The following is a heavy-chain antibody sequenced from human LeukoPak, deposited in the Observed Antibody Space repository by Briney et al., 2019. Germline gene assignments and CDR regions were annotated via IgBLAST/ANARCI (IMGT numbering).Heavy chain of an antibody. J-gene: IGHJ4*02. CDR1: GFTFSTYS. D-gene: IGHD2-2*01. Sequence: GSLRLSCAVSGFTFSTYSMNWVRQAPGKGLEWISFIRHDSSDIYYADPVKGRFTISRDNARDSLYLQMNSLRAEDTAVYYCAREVISTPSYFDYWGQGILVTVSS. CDR2: IRHDSSDI. CDR3: AREVISTPSYFDY. V-gene: IGHV3-48*01.